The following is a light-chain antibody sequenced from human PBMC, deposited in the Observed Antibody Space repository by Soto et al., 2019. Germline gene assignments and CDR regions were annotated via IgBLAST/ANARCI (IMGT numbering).Light chain of an antibody. CDR1: QTTSGW. V-gene: IGKV1-5*03. CDR3: QQCDTYPLT. J-gene: IGKJ4*01. Sequence: DIQMTQSPSTLSASVGDRVTITRRASQTTSGWLARYQQKPGKAPKLLIYKASILESWVPSRFSGSRSGTEFTLTISTLQPDDFATYYCQQCDTYPLTFGGGTKVEI. CDR2: KAS.